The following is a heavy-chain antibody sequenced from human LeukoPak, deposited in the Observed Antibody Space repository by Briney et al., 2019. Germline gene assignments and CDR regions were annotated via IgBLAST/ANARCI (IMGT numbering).Heavy chain of an antibody. J-gene: IGHJ6*02. CDR1: GFTFSSYG. D-gene: IGHD6-13*01. CDR2: IWYDGSNK. Sequence: GGSLRLSCAASGFTFSSYGMHWVRQAPGKGLEWVAVIWYDGSNKYYADSVKGRFTISRDNSKNTLYLQMNSLRAEDTAVYYCARDHGYSSSWYYYGMDVWGQGTTVTVSS. CDR3: ARDHGYSSSWYYYGMDV. V-gene: IGHV3-33*08.